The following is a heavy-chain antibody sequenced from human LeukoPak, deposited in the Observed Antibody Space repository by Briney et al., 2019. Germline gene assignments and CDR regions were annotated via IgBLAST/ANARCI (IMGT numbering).Heavy chain of an antibody. D-gene: IGHD5-18*01. V-gene: IGHV3-33*01. CDR1: GFTSSSYG. J-gene: IGHJ4*02. CDR3: ARDRVRLRGYSYGYPDY. Sequence: GRSLRLSCAASGFTSSSYGMHWVRQAPGKGLEWVAVIWYDGSNKYYADSVKGRFTISRDNSKNTLYLQMNSLRAEDTAVYYCARDRVRLRGYSYGYPDYWGQGTLVTVSS. CDR2: IWYDGSNK.